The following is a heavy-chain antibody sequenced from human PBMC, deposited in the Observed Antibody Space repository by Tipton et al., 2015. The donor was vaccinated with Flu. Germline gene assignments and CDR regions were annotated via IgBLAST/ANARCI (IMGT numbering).Heavy chain of an antibody. J-gene: IGHJ4*02. CDR3: ARLSYYDVDLKNFYFED. V-gene: IGHV4-39*01. Sequence: TLSLTCTVSSGSIRSTNYFCAWIRQPPGKRLELIGSIYPSGTTYYNPSLKSRVTISADTSKNQFSLKLNSVTAADTAVYYCARLSYYDVDLKNFYFEDWGQGTLVTVSS. CDR2: IYPSGTT. D-gene: IGHD3-10*02. CDR1: SGSIRSTNYF.